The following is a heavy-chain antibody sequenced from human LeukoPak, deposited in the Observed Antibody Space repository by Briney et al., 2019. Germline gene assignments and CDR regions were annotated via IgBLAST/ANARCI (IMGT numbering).Heavy chain of an antibody. CDR2: INPSGGST. CDR1: GYTFTSYY. V-gene: IGHV1-46*01. Sequence: ASVKVSCKASGYTFTSYYMHWVRQAPGQGLEWMGIINPSGGSTSYAQKFQGRVTMTRDTSTSTVYMELSSLRSDDTAVYYCARVGIGREQGSQYYYGMDVWGQGTTVTVSS. J-gene: IGHJ6*02. CDR3: ARVGIGREQGSQYYYGMDV. D-gene: IGHD1-26*01.